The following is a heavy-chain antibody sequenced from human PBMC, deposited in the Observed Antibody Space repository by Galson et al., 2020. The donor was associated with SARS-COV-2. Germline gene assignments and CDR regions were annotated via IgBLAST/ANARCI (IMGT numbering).Heavy chain of an antibody. CDR2: ISSSGSTI. CDR1: GFTFSSYE. CDR3: ALEMATAYYYYYGMDV. D-gene: IGHD5-18*01. J-gene: IGHJ6*02. V-gene: IGHV3-48*03. Sequence: GESLKISCAASGFTFSSYEMNWVRQAPGKGLEWVSYISSSGSTIYYADSVKGRFTISRDNAKNSLYLQMNSLRAEDTAVYYCALEMATAYYYYYGMDVWGQGTTVTVSS.